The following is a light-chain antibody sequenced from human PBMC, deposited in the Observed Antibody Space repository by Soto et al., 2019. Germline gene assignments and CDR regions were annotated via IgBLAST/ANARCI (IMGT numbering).Light chain of an antibody. CDR2: GAS. CDR3: QQRSNWPPLT. CDR1: QSVSNNY. J-gene: IGKJ5*01. Sequence: EIVLTRSPCTLSLSPGERATLSCRASQSVSNNYLAWYQQKPGQAPRLLIYGASNRATGIPARFSGSGSGTDFTLTISSLEPEDFAVYYCQQRSNWPPLTFGQGTRLEIK. V-gene: IGKV3-11*01.